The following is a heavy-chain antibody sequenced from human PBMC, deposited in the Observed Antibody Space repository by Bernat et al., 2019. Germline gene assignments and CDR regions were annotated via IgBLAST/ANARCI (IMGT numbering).Heavy chain of an antibody. CDR3: ARDREGGWPTYSIYYYYYYGMDV. Sequence: QVQLVESGGGVVQPGRSLRLSCAASGFTFSSYAMHWVRQAPGKGLEWVAVISYDGSNKYYEDSGKGRFTISRNNSKNTLYLQRNSLGAEETAVYYCARDREGGWPTYSIYYYYYYGMDVWGQGTTVTVSS. D-gene: IGHD4-11*01. CDR1: GFTFSSYA. J-gene: IGHJ6*02. V-gene: IGHV3-30-3*01. CDR2: ISYDGSNK.